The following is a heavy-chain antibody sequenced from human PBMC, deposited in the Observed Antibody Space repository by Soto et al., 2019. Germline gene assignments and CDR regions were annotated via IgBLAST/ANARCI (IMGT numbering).Heavy chain of an antibody. CDR1: GYTFINFY. D-gene: IGHD3-10*01. CDR3: ARLDSGGDYHDY. CDR2: INPNGGST. V-gene: IGHV1-46*01. Sequence: ASVKVSCKASGYTFINFYMHWVRQAPGQGLEWMGMINPNGGSTIYAQKFQGRVTVTRDTSTSTVYMELSSLTSEDTAVYYCARLDSGGDYHDYWGQGTLVTVSS. J-gene: IGHJ4*02.